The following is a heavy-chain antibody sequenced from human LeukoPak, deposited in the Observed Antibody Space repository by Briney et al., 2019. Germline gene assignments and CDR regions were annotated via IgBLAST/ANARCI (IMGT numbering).Heavy chain of an antibody. CDR2: ISSSGSTI. CDR1: GFTFSDYY. Sequence: PGGSLRLSCAASGFTFSDYYMSWIRQAPGKGLEWVSYISSSGSTIYYADSVKGRFTISRDNAKNSLYLQMNSLRAEDTAVYYCARDNPATADMQENWFDPWGQGTLVTVSS. D-gene: IGHD5-12*01. CDR3: ARDNPATADMQENWFDP. V-gene: IGHV3-11*04. J-gene: IGHJ5*02.